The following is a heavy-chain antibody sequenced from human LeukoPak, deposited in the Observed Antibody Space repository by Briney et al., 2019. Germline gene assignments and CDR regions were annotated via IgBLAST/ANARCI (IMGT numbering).Heavy chain of an antibody. Sequence: GASVKVSCKASGYTFTGYYMHWVRQAPGQGLEWMGGIIPIFGTANYAQKFQGRVTITTDESTSTAYMELSSLRSEDTAVYYCASLGRDGYNRNGAYWGQGTLVTVSS. D-gene: IGHD5-24*01. CDR1: GYTFTGYY. J-gene: IGHJ4*02. V-gene: IGHV1-69*05. CDR3: ASLGRDGYNRNGAY. CDR2: IIPIFGTA.